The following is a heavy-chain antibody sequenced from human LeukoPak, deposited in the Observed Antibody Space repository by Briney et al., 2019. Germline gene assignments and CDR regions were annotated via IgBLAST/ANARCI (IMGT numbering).Heavy chain of an antibody. D-gene: IGHD3-22*01. CDR1: GGSISRYY. J-gene: IGHJ4*02. CDR2: FFYIGST. Sequence: PSETLSLTCTVSGGSISRYYWSWIRQPPGKGLEWIGYFFYIGSTYYNPSLKSRVSISADTSKNQFSLKLSSVTAADTAVYYCAINSLGDSRGYDFWGQGTLVTVSS. CDR3: AINSLGDSRGYDF. V-gene: IGHV4-59*08.